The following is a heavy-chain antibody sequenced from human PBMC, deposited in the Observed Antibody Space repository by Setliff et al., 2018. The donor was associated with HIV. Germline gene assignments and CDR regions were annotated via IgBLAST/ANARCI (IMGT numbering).Heavy chain of an antibody. J-gene: IGHJ6*03. D-gene: IGHD2-8*02. CDR3: AGVSSTYWYSIFRNYYYHMDV. V-gene: IGHV4-34*01. Sequence: PSETLSLTCAVYGGSFSAYYWSWIRQPPGKGLEWIGEINHSGSTNYNPSLKSRVTISVDTSKNQFSLKLSSVTAADTAVYYCAGVSSTYWYSIFRNYYYHMDVWGKGTTVTVSS. CDR1: GGSFSAYY. CDR2: INHSGST.